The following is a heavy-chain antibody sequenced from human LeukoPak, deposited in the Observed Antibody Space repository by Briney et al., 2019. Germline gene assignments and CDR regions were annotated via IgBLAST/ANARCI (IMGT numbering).Heavy chain of an antibody. J-gene: IGHJ4*02. Sequence: GGSLRLSCADSGFSFNTYSMNWVRQAPGKGLEWVSSISPSSDGIFYADSLRGRFTVSRDNAKNLLYLHLNSLRVEDTAVYFCVRDNFGDYHPFFWGQGTLVTVSS. CDR2: ISPSSDGI. CDR1: GFSFNTYS. D-gene: IGHD4-17*01. CDR3: VRDNFGDYHPFF. V-gene: IGHV3-21*01.